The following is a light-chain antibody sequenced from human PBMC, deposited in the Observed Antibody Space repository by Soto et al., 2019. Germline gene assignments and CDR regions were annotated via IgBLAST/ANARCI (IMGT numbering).Light chain of an antibody. J-gene: IGLJ1*01. CDR2: EVS. V-gene: IGLV2-14*01. CDR1: SIDIGGYNY. Sequence: SVLTQPASVSGSPGQAITISCTGTSIDIGGYNYVSWYQQHPGKAPKLMIYEVSNRPSGVSNRFSGTKYDNTASLTICGLQAEDEADYYCMSYTGSSPLYVFGAGTKVTVL. CDR3: MSYTGSSPLYV.